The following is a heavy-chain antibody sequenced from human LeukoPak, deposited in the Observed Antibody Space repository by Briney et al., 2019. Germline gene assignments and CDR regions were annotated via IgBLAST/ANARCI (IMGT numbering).Heavy chain of an antibody. Sequence: GGSLRLSCAASGFTFSIFWMSWVRQAPGKGLEWVANIKQDGSAKYYVDSVKGRFTISRDNARNSLYLEMNNLRAEGTAICYCATSYDSSGNNWGQGTLVTVSS. CDR2: IKQDGSAK. CDR1: GFTFSIFW. J-gene: IGHJ4*02. V-gene: IGHV3-7*01. CDR3: ATSYDSSGNN. D-gene: IGHD3-22*01.